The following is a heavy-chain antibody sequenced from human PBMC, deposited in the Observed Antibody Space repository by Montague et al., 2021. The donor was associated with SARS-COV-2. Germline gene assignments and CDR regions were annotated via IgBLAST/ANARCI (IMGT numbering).Heavy chain of an antibody. D-gene: IGHD3-22*01. Sequence: TLSLTCTRPVSWNRGADRKSRRLHPATTGARMPFGRSKTSGSTNYNPSLKSRVTISVDTSMNQFSLKLSSVSAADTAVYYCARVPPYYYDSSGYYSGAFDIWGQETMVTVSS. CDR1: VSWNRGAD. V-gene: IGHV4-61*02. CDR2: SKTSGST. CDR3: ARVPPYYYDSSGYYSGAFDI. J-gene: IGHJ3*02.